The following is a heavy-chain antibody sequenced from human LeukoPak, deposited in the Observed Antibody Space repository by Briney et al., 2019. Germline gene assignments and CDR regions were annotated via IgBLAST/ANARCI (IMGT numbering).Heavy chain of an antibody. J-gene: IGHJ4*02. CDR1: GFTFSSYA. D-gene: IGHD3-10*01. CDR2: ISGSGGST. CDR3: VKSLWFGEPPPY. Sequence: GGSLRLSCAASGFTFSSYAMSWVRQAPGKGLEWVSAISGSGGSTYYADSVKGRFTISRDNSKNTLYLQMSSLRVEDTAIYYCVKSLWFGEPPPYWGQGTLVTASS. V-gene: IGHV3-23*01.